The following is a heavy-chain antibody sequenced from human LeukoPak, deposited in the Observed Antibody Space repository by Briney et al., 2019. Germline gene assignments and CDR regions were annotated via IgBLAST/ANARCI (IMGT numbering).Heavy chain of an antibody. V-gene: IGHV3-30*18. Sequence: GGSLRLSCAASGFTFSGDGMHWVRQAPGKGLEWVAVISYDGSNKYYADSVKGRFTISRDNSKNTLYLQMNSLRAEDTAVYYCAKGRGYSGYDSYYYYGMDVWGQGTTVTVSS. J-gene: IGHJ6*02. D-gene: IGHD5-12*01. CDR3: AKGRGYSGYDSYYYYGMDV. CDR2: ISYDGSNK. CDR1: GFTFSGDG.